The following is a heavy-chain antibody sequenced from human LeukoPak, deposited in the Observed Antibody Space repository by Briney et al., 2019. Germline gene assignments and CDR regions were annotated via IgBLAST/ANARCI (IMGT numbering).Heavy chain of an antibody. CDR3: VRDSDSFGFDH. CDR2: IYSIGST. Sequence: SGGSLRLSCAPSGFSVSSNFMSWVRQAPGKGLEWVSVIYSIGSTYYTDSEKGRFTISRDNSKSTVYLQMDSLRAEDTAVYYCVRDSDSFGFDHWGQGTLVTVSS. CDR1: GFSVSSNF. V-gene: IGHV3-53*01. J-gene: IGHJ4*02. D-gene: IGHD3-10*01.